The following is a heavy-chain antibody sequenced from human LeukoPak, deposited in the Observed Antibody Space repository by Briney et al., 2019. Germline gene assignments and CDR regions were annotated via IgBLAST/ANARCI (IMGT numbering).Heavy chain of an antibody. CDR1: GYTFTTYG. Sequence: ASVKVSCKASGYTFTTYGINWVRQAPGQGLEWMGWISTYNGNTNYAQKLQGRVTMTTDTSTGTAYMELRSLSSDDTAVYYCARAGIPIHYYYMDVWGKGTTVTISS. V-gene: IGHV1-18*01. J-gene: IGHJ6*03. CDR2: ISTYNGNT. CDR3: ARAGIPIHYYYMDV. D-gene: IGHD3-3*01.